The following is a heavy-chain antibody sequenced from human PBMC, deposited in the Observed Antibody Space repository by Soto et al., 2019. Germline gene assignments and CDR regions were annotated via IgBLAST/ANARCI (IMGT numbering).Heavy chain of an antibody. J-gene: IGHJ4*01. V-gene: IGHV3-23*01. CDR3: VAGVSAHFDS. CDR1: SFTSGYHA. CDR2: ISSNGENT. D-gene: IGHD6-19*01. Sequence: EVQLLDSGGTLVQIGGSLRLSCAASSFTSGYHAMNWVRQAPGKGLEWVSTISSNGENTHYADSVKGRFIISSDNSSNTVALQMNSLRVEDTAVYYCVAGVSAHFDSWGQGNLVTVSS.